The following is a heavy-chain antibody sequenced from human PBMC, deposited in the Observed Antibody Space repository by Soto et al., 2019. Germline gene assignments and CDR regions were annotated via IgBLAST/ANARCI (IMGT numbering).Heavy chain of an antibody. J-gene: IGHJ4*02. CDR2: ISWNSGSI. Sequence: PGGSLRLSCAASGFTFDDYAMHWVRQAPGKGLEWVSGISWNSGSIGYADSVKGRFTISRDNAKNSLYLQMNSLRAEDTALYYCAKGGILTGHLKIYYFDYWGQGTLVTVSS. CDR1: GFTFDDYA. V-gene: IGHV3-9*01. CDR3: AKGGILTGHLKIYYFDY. D-gene: IGHD3-9*01.